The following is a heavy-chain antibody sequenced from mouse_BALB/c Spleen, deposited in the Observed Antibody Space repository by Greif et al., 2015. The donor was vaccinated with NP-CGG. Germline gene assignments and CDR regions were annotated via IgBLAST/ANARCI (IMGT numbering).Heavy chain of an antibody. V-gene: IGHV1S81*02. CDR3: VRSLHLYAMDY. Sequence: VQLQQSGAELVKPGASVKLSCKASGYTFTSYWMHWVKQRPGQGLEWIGEINPSNGRTNYNEKFKSKATLTVDKSSSTAYMQLSSLTSEDSVVYYCVRSLHLYAMDYWGQGTSVTVSS. D-gene: IGHD1-2*01. J-gene: IGHJ4*01. CDR1: GYTFTSYW. CDR2: INPSNGRT.